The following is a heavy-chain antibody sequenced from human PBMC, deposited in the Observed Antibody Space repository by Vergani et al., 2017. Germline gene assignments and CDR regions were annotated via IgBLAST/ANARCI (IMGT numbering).Heavy chain of an antibody. CDR2: MNPNSGNT. V-gene: IGHV1-8*01. Sequence: QVQLVQSGAEVKKPGASVKVSCKASGYTFTSSAINWVRQATGQGLEWMGWMNPNSGNTGYAQKFQGRVTMTRNTSISTGYMELSSLRSEDTAVYYCARAGGDYGLNYFDYWGQGTLVTVSS. D-gene: IGHD4-17*01. J-gene: IGHJ4*02. CDR3: ARAGGDYGLNYFDY. CDR1: GYTFTSSA.